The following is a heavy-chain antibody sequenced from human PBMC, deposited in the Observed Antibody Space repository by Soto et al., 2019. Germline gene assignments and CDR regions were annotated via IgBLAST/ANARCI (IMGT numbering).Heavy chain of an antibody. Sequence: GGSLRLSCAASGFTFSSYSMNWVRQAPGKGLEWVSYISSSSSTIYYADSVKGRFTISRDNAKNSLYLQMNSLRDEDTAVYYCAREGLDRDYVWGSYPPRFGAFDIWGQGTMVTVSS. D-gene: IGHD3-16*02. J-gene: IGHJ3*02. CDR1: GFTFSSYS. V-gene: IGHV3-48*02. CDR3: AREGLDRDYVWGSYPPRFGAFDI. CDR2: ISSSSSTI.